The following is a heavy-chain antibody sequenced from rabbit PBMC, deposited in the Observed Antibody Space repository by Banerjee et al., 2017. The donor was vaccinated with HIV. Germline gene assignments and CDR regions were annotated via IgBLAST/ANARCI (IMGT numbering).Heavy chain of an antibody. Sequence: GGSLTLSCKASGFDFSGYYWICWVRQAPGKGPEWIACIYNGDGSTYYASWAKGRFTISKASWTTVTLQMTSLTAADTASYFCARTGSGDYNDLWGPGTLVTVS. J-gene: IGHJ4*01. V-gene: IGHV1S45*01. CDR2: IYNGDGST. CDR1: GFDFSGYYW. CDR3: ARTGSGDYNDL. D-gene: IGHD8-1*01.